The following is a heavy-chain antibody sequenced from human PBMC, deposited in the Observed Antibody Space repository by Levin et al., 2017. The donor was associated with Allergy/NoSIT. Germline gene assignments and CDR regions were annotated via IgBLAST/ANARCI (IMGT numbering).Heavy chain of an antibody. CDR2: IDSDGTGT. CDR3: AKVGPYSGYEANFDY. D-gene: IGHD5-12*01. V-gene: IGHV3-74*01. Sequence: GGSLRLSCAASGFSFSSFWMHWVRQAPGKGLVWVSRIDSDGTGTGYADSVKGRFTISRDNAKNTLYLQMNSLRAEDTAVYYCAKVGPYSGYEANFDYWGQGSLVTVSS. J-gene: IGHJ4*02. CDR1: GFSFSSFW.